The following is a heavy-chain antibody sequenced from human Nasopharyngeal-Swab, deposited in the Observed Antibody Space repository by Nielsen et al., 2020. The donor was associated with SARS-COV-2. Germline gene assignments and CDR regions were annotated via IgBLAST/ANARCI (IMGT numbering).Heavy chain of an antibody. J-gene: IGHJ4*02. D-gene: IGHD2-15*01. CDR3: ARMDAATDF. Sequence: WSRQPPGKGLEWVGYVYYTGGTSYNPSLKSRVTISLDTSKKQFSLRLTSVTPADTAIYYCARMDAATDFWGQGTLVTVS. CDR2: VYYTGGT. V-gene: IGHV4-59*08.